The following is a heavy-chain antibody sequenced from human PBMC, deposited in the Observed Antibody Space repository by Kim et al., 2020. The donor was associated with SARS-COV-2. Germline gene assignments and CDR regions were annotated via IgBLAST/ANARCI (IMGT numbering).Heavy chain of an antibody. CDR1: GFTFSSYA. D-gene: IGHD3-10*01. CDR3: AKDQSVRVVSNPFDY. J-gene: IGHJ4*02. V-gene: IGHV3-23*01. CDR2: ISGSGGST. Sequence: GGSLRLSCAASGFTFSSYAMSWVRQAPGKGLEWVSAISGSGGSTYYADSVKGRFTISRDNSKNTLYLQMNSLRAEDTAVYYCAKDQSVRVVSNPFDYWGQGTLVTVSS.